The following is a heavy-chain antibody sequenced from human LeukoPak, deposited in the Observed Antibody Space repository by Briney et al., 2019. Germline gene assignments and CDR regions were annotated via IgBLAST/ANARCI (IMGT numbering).Heavy chain of an antibody. Sequence: PGGSLRLSCAASGFTFSSYAMSWVRQAPGKGLEWVSAIRGSGGGTYHADSVKGRFTISRDNSKNTLYLQMNSLRVEDTALYYCAKAGIGVVGYFDYWGQGTLVTVSS. CDR1: GFTFSSYA. CDR2: IRGSGGGT. CDR3: AKAGIGVVGYFDY. J-gene: IGHJ4*02. D-gene: IGHD6-19*01. V-gene: IGHV3-23*01.